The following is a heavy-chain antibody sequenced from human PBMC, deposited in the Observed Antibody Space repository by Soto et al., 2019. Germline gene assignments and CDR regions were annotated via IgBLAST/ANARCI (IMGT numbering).Heavy chain of an antibody. CDR3: VHAGYSGYGLTGY. D-gene: IGHD5-12*01. CDR2: IIPILGIA. CDR1: GGTFSSYT. J-gene: IGHJ4*02. V-gene: IGHV1-69*02. Sequence: QVQLVQSGAEVKKPGSSVKVSCKASGGTFSSYTISWVRQAPGQGLEWMGRIIPILGIANYAQKFQGRVTITEDKSTSTAYMELSSLRSEDRAVYYCVHAGYSGYGLTGYWGQGTLVTVSS.